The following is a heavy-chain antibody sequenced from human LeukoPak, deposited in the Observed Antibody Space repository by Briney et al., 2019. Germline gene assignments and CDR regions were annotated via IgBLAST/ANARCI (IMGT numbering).Heavy chain of an antibody. D-gene: IGHD4-11*01. CDR3: ARGDYSNSAGNYYYYMDV. Sequence: PSETLSLTCTVSGGSISSSTNYWGWIRQPPGKGLECIGSIFYTGLTYYNPSLKSRVTISIDTSRNQFSLKLTSVTAADTGVFYCARGDYSNSAGNYYYYMDVWGKGTTVTVSS. CDR2: IFYTGLT. V-gene: IGHV4-39*01. CDR1: GGSISSSTNY. J-gene: IGHJ6*03.